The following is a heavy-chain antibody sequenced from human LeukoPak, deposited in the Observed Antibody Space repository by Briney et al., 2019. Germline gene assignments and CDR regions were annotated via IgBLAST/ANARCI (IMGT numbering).Heavy chain of an antibody. CDR2: ISSSSSYI. V-gene: IGHV3-21*01. CDR3: ARDMTVGGFDY. CDR1: GLTFSSYS. J-gene: IGHJ4*02. D-gene: IGHD4-23*01. Sequence: GGSLRLSCAASGLTFSSYSMNWVRQAPGKGLEWVSSISSSSSYIYYADSVKGRFTISRDNAKNSLYLQMNSLRAEDTAVYYCARDMTVGGFDYWGQGTLVTVSS.